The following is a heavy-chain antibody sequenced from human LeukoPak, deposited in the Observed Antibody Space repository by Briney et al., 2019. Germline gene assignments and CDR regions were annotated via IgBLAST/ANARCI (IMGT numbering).Heavy chain of an antibody. V-gene: IGHV3-30*04. Sequence: PGGSLRLSCAASGFTFSSYAMHWVRQAPGKGLEWVAVISYDGSNKYYADSVKGRFTISRGNSKNTLYLQMNSLRAEDTAVYYCARDLYCSGGSCYESNWFDPWGQGTLVTVSS. D-gene: IGHD2-15*01. CDR3: ARDLYCSGGSCYESNWFDP. CDR2: ISYDGSNK. CDR1: GFTFSSYA. J-gene: IGHJ5*02.